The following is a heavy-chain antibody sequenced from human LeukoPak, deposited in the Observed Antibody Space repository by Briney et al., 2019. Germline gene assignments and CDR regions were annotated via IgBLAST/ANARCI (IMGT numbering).Heavy chain of an antibody. Sequence: GASVNVSCKASGYTFTSYDINWVRQATGQGLEWLGWMNPNSGNTGYAQKFQGRVTITRNTSISTAYMELSSLRSEDTAVYYCARVRPRLGAFDIWGQGTMVTVSS. CDR3: ARVRPRLGAFDI. CDR2: MNPNSGNT. V-gene: IGHV1-8*03. J-gene: IGHJ3*02. CDR1: GYTFTSYD.